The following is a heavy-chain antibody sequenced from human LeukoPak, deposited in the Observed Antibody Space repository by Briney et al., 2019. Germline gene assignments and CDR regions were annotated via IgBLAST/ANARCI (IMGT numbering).Heavy chain of an antibody. Sequence: PGGSLRLSCAASGFTFSSYWMSWVRQAPGKGLEWVANIKQDGSEKYYVGSVEGRFTISRDNAKNSLYLQMNSLRAEDTAVYYCARERPDGDYFDYWGQGTLVTVSS. CDR3: ARERPDGDYFDY. J-gene: IGHJ4*02. CDR1: GFTFSSYW. D-gene: IGHD4-17*01. V-gene: IGHV3-7*01. CDR2: IKQDGSEK.